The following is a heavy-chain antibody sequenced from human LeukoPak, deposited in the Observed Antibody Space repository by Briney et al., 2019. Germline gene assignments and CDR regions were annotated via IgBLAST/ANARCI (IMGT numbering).Heavy chain of an antibody. CDR2: TYYRSKWYN. J-gene: IGHJ4*02. CDR1: GDSVSSNNAA. V-gene: IGHV6-1*01. CDR3: ARGGGYSFDF. D-gene: IGHD1-26*01. Sequence: SQTLSLTWAISGDSVSSNNAAWNWITQSPSRGLEWLGRTYYRSKWYNDYAVSLTSRIIVNPDTSRNQFSPQLTSVTPEDTAVYFCARGGGYSFDFWGQGTLVTVSS.